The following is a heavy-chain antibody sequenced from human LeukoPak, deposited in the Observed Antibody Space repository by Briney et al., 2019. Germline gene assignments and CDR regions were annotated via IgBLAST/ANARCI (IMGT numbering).Heavy chain of an antibody. V-gene: IGHV5-51*01. J-gene: IGHJ3*02. D-gene: IGHD3-22*01. CDR3: ARRQNYDSSGYYYVGHAFDI. Sequence: GESLKISCKGSGXSFTSYWSGWVRQMPGKGLEWMGIIYPGDSDTRYSPSFQGQVTISADKSISTAYLQWSSLKASDTAMYYCARRQNYDSSGYYYVGHAFDIWGQGTMVTVSS. CDR1: GXSFTSYW. CDR2: IYPGDSDT.